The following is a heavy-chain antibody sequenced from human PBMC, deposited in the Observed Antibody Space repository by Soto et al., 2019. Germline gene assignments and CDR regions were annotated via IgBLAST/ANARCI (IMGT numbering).Heavy chain of an antibody. D-gene: IGHD2-15*01. Sequence: GGSLRLSCTASGFTFGDYAMSWFRQAPGKGLEWVGFIRSKAYGGTTEYAASVKGRFTISRDDSKSIAYLQMNSLKTEDTAVYYCTSPLPCSGGSCSYYYYYGMDVWGQGTTVTVSS. CDR3: TSPLPCSGGSCSYYYYYGMDV. CDR1: GFTFGDYA. CDR2: IRSKAYGGTT. J-gene: IGHJ6*02. V-gene: IGHV3-49*03.